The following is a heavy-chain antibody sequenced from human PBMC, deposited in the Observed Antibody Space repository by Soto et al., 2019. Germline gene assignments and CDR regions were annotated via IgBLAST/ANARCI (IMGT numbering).Heavy chain of an antibody. V-gene: IGHV3-30-3*01. Sequence: GGSLRLSCAASGFTFSSYAMHWVRQAPGKGLEWVAVISYDGSNKYYADSVKGRFTISRDNSKNTLYLQMNSLRAEDTAVYYCAAKDVEMATIVAYWGKGTLVTVSS. J-gene: IGHJ4*02. CDR2: ISYDGSNK. CDR1: GFTFSSYA. CDR3: AAKDVEMATIVAY. D-gene: IGHD5-12*01.